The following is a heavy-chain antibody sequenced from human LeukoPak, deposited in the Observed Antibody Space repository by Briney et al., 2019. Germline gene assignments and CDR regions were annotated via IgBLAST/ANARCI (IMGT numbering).Heavy chain of an antibody. D-gene: IGHD6-13*01. CDR2: IYYSGST. J-gene: IGHJ4*02. Sequence: TSETLSLTCTVSGGSISSGDYYWSWIRQPPGKGLEWIGYIYYSGSTYYNPSLKSRVTISVDTSKNQFSLKLSSVTAADTAVYYCARESIAAAGTWVLDYWGQGTLVTVSS. CDR3: ARESIAAAGTWVLDY. CDR1: GGSISSGDYY. V-gene: IGHV4-30-4*08.